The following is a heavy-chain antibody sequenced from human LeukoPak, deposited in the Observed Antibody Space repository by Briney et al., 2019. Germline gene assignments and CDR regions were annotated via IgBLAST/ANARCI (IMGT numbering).Heavy chain of an antibody. Sequence: SETLSLTCAVSGGSLSGYLWNWMRQPPGKGLEWIGEIDHSGSPNYNSSLKSRVTISLDTSKNQFSLNLNSVTAADTAVYYCARRYSTSPWYPGSWGQGTLVTVSS. CDR2: IDHSGSP. V-gene: IGHV4-34*01. D-gene: IGHD2-2*01. CDR3: ARRYSTSPWYPGS. CDR1: GGSLSGYL. J-gene: IGHJ5*02.